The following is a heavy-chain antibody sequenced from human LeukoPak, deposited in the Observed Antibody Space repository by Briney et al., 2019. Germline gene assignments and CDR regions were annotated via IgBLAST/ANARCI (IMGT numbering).Heavy chain of an antibody. V-gene: IGHV1-2*02. CDR1: GYTFDDYY. CDR3: ARGDRYYDTSGYRSFDH. Sequence: ASVKVSCKTSGYTFDDYYMHWVRQAPGQGLEWMGWISPKSDGSKYAQKFQGRVTMTRDTSINTAYMELSSLRSDDTAVHYCARGDRYYDTSGYRSFDHWGQGILVIVSS. D-gene: IGHD3-22*01. J-gene: IGHJ4*02. CDR2: ISPKSDGS.